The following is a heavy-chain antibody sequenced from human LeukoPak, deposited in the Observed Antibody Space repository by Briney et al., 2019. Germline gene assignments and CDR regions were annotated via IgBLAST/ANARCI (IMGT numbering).Heavy chain of an antibody. CDR3: AREIIGRYYYMDV. Sequence: GGSLRLSCAASGFSFSSNWMSWLRQAPGKGLEWVANMKQDGREKYYVDSVKGRFTISRDNAKNSLYLQMNSLRAEDTAVYYCAREIIGRYYYMDVWGKGTTVTVSS. CDR1: GFSFSSNW. J-gene: IGHJ6*03. CDR2: MKQDGREK. D-gene: IGHD2-15*01. V-gene: IGHV3-7*01.